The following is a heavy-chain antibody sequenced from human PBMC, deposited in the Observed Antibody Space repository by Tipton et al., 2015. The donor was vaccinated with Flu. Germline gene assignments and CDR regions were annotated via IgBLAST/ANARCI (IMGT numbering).Heavy chain of an antibody. CDR1: GGSISSSSYH. D-gene: IGHD3-22*01. J-gene: IGHJ4*02. Sequence: TLSLTCTVSGGSISSSSYHWAWIRQPPGKGLEWIGSIYYTGNTYHTPSLESRVSISADTSKNQFSLRLSSVTAADTAVYYCARRLSSVIWSEGFDFWGQGSLVTVSS. CDR3: ARRLSSVIWSEGFDF. V-gene: IGHV4-39*07. CDR2: IYYTGNT.